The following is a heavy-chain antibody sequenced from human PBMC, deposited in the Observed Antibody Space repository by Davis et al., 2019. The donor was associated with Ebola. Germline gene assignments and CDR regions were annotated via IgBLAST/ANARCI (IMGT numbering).Heavy chain of an antibody. Sequence: GESLKISCAASGFTFSNAWMSWVRQAPGKGLEWVGRIKSKTDGGTTDYAAPVKGRFTISRDDSKNTLYLQMNSLKTEDTAVYYCTRHDNWNYDWGQGTLVTVSS. CDR2: IKSKTDGGTT. CDR3: TRHDNWNYD. D-gene: IGHD1-7*01. CDR1: GFTFSNAW. J-gene: IGHJ4*02. V-gene: IGHV3-15*01.